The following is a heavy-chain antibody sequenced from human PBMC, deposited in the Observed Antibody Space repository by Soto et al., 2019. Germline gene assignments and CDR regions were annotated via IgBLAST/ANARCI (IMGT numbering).Heavy chain of an antibody. CDR3: EHEGPTGVRLDY. CDR2: IYWDDDK. V-gene: IGHV2-5*02. J-gene: IGHJ4*02. Sequence: QITLKESGPTLVKPTQTLTLTCTFSGFSLSTSGVGVGWIRQPPGKALEWLALIYWDDDKRYSPSLKSRLTTNKDTSKNPVVLTMTNMDPVDTGTYYCEHEGPTGVRLDYWGQGTLGPVSS. CDR1: GFSLSTSGVG. D-gene: IGHD7-27*01.